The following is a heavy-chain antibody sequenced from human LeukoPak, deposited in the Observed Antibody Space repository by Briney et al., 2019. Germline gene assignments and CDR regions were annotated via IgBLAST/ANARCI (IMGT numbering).Heavy chain of an antibody. CDR3: ADGRTTSGYLAHDH. CDR2: ISGSGGST. CDR1: GFTFSNCA. D-gene: IGHD3-22*01. J-gene: IGHJ5*02. Sequence: GGSLRLSCTASGFTFSNCAMSWVRQAPGKGLGWVSAISGSGGSTYYADSVKGRFTISRDNSKNTLYLQLNSLRAEDTAVYYCADGRTTSGYLAHDHWGQGTLVTVSS. V-gene: IGHV3-23*01.